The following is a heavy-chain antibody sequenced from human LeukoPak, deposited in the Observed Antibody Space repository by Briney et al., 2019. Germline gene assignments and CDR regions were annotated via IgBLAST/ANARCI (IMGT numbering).Heavy chain of an antibody. J-gene: IGHJ6*03. Sequence: SETLSLTCAVSGGSTSSYYWSWIRHPPGKGLEWIGSIYYSGSTYYNPSLKSRATISVDTSKNQFSLKLSSVTAADTAVYYCATTVTSDDYFYYMDVWGKGTTVTVSS. CDR2: IYYSGST. D-gene: IGHD4-11*01. CDR1: GGSTSSYY. CDR3: ATTVTSDDYFYYMDV. V-gene: IGHV4-59*05.